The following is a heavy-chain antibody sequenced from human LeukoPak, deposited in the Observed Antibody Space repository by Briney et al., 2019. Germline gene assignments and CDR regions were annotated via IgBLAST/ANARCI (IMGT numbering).Heavy chain of an antibody. D-gene: IGHD3-22*01. J-gene: IGHJ4*02. CDR2: IYSGGST. CDR1: GFTVSSNY. CDR3: ARELDYYDSSGYYYFDY. Sequence: GGSLRLSCAASGFTVSSNYMSWVRQAPGKGLEWVSVIYSGGSTYYADSVKGRFTISRDNSKNTLYLQMNSPRAEDTAVYYCARELDYYDSSGYYYFDYWGQGTLVTVSS. V-gene: IGHV3-66*02.